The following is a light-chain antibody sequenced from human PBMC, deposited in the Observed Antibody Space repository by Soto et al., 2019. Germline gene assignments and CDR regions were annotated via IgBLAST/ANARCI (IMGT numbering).Light chain of an antibody. J-gene: IGLJ1*01. CDR2: ETS. V-gene: IGLV2-23*01. Sequence: QSALTQPASVSGSPGQSITISCTGTNNDIGIFNLVSWYQQHPDKAPKLMIYETSQRPSGVSIRFSGSKSGNTASLTISGLQAEDEAEYYCCSYAGSGTFVFGSGTKLTVL. CDR1: NNDIGIFNL. CDR3: CSYAGSGTFV.